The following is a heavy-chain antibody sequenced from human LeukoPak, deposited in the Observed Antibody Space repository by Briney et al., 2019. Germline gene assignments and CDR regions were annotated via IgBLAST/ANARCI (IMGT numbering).Heavy chain of an antibody. V-gene: IGHV5-51*01. J-gene: IGHJ3*02. CDR3: ARPAHLPRPSKMAFDI. Sequence: PGESLKISCKGSGYSFTSYWIGWVRQMPGKGLEWMGIIYPGDSDTRYSPSFQGQVTISADKSISTAYLQWSSLKASDTAMYYCARPAHLPRPSKMAFDIWGQGTMVTVSS. D-gene: IGHD5-24*01. CDR1: GYSFTSYW. CDR2: IYPGDSDT.